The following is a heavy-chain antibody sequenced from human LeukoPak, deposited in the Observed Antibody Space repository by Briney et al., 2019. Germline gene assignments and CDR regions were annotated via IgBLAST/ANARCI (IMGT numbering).Heavy chain of an antibody. CDR1: GFTFINYA. J-gene: IGHJ4*02. V-gene: IGHV3-23*01. Sequence: GGSLRLSCAASGFTFINYAMYWVRQAPGKGLEWVSAVSGRDDSTYYADSVKGRFTISRDTSKNTLYLQMNSLRAEDTAVYYCAKWGDYDILTGYYDPDYWGQGTLVTVSS. CDR2: VSGRDDST. CDR3: AKWGDYDILTGYYDPDY. D-gene: IGHD3-9*01.